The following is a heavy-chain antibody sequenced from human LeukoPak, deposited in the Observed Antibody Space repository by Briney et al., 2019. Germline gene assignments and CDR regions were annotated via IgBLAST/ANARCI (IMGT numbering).Heavy chain of an antibody. J-gene: IGHJ4*02. D-gene: IGHD5-24*01. CDR2: IYYSGST. CDR3: AAPRDGYNLGY. Sequence: PSETLSLTCTVSGDSITSCYWDWIRQPPGTGLEWIGYIYYSGSTNYNPSLKSRVTISVDTSKNQFSLKLSSVTAADTAVYYCAAPRDGYNLGYWGRGTLVTVSS. CDR1: GDSITSCY. V-gene: IGHV4-59*08.